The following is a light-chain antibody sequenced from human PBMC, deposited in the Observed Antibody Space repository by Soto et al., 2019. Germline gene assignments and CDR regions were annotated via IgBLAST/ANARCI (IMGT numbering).Light chain of an antibody. V-gene: IGKV3-11*01. CDR1: QSVSSY. J-gene: IGKJ1*01. CDR3: QQRSNWPRVT. CDR2: DVS. Sequence: EIVLTQSPATLSLSPGERATLSCRASQSVSSYLAWYQQKPGQAPRLLIFDVSNRATGIPARFSGGGSETDFTLTITSLEPEDVGVYYCQQRSNWPRVTFGQGTKVEIK.